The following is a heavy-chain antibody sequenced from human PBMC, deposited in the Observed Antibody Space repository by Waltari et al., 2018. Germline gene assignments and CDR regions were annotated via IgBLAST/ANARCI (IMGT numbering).Heavy chain of an antibody. CDR1: GFTFSNYW. Sequence: EVQLVESGGNLVQPGGSMRLSCAASGFTFSNYWIHWVRQAPGKGLVWVSRINGDGSSTNDADSVKGRFTISRDNAKNTVYLQLNSLRAEDTALYYCARLLPGGTRNLDHWGQGTLVTVSS. D-gene: IGHD1-26*01. CDR2: INGDGSST. CDR3: ARLLPGGTRNLDH. V-gene: IGHV3-74*01. J-gene: IGHJ4*02.